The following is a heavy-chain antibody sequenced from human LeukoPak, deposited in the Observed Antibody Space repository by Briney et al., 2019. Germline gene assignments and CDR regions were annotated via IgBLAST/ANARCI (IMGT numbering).Heavy chain of an antibody. CDR1: GFTVSDNY. Sequence: PGGSLRLSCAASGFTVSDNYMSWVRQAPGKGLEWVSVMYSGGDTYYANSVKGRFTFSRDISKNTLYLQMNSLRTEDTAMYYCARDAPQVPAAGVLASWGQGTLVTASS. V-gene: IGHV3-53*01. CDR3: ARDAPQVPAAGVLAS. J-gene: IGHJ5*02. D-gene: IGHD6-13*01. CDR2: MYSGGDT.